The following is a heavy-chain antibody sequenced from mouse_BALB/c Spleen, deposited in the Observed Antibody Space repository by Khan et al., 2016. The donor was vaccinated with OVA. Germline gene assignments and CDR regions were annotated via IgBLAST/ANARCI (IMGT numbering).Heavy chain of an antibody. CDR1: GFTFSNFG. D-gene: IGHD3-1*01. V-gene: IGHV5-17*02. Sequence: EVELVESGGGLVQPGGSRKLSCAASGFTFSNFGMHWVRQAPKKGREWVAYMSSGSSTIYYVDTVKGRFTIFRDNLKNILFLQMTSLRSEDTAMYYCARSGGNFHWYFDVWGAGTSLTVSS. J-gene: IGHJ1*01. CDR3: ARSGGNFHWYFDV. CDR2: MSSGSSTI.